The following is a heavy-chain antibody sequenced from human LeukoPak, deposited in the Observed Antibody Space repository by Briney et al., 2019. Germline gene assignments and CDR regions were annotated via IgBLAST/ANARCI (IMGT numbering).Heavy chain of an antibody. Sequence: SETLSLTCAVSGGSISSSSYYWGWIRQPPGKGLEWIGSIYYSGSTYYNPSLKSRVTISVDTSKNQFSLKLSSVTAADTAVYYCAREAPRYCSGGSCYHPFDYWGQGTLVTVSS. V-gene: IGHV4-39*07. J-gene: IGHJ4*02. CDR1: GGSISSSSYY. CDR3: AREAPRYCSGGSCYHPFDY. CDR2: IYYSGST. D-gene: IGHD2-15*01.